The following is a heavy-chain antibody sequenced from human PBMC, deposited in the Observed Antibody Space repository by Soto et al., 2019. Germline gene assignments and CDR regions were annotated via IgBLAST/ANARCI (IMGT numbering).Heavy chain of an antibody. CDR1: GGTFSSYA. V-gene: IGHV1-69*13. CDR2: IIPIFGTA. CDR3: ARAGGSPPLGSSSWYWDYYYYMDV. J-gene: IGHJ6*03. D-gene: IGHD6-13*01. Sequence: SVKVSCKVSGGTFSSYAISWVRQAPGQGLEWMGGIIPIFGTANYAQKFQGRVTITADESTSTAYMELSSLRSEDTAVYYCARAGGSPPLGSSSWYWDYYYYMDVWGKGTTVTVSS.